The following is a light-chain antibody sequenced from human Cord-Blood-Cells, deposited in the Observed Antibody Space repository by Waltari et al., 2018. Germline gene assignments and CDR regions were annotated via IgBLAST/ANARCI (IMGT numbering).Light chain of an antibody. CDR2: DVS. CDR3: SSYTSSSNVV. J-gene: IGLJ2*01. Sequence: QSALTQPASVSGSPGQSITISRPGTSSDVGGYNYVSWYQHHPGKAPKLMIYDVSNRPSGVSNRFSGSKSGNTASLTSSGLQAEDESDYYCSSYTSSSNVVFGGGTKLTVL. CDR1: SSDVGGYNY. V-gene: IGLV2-14*03.